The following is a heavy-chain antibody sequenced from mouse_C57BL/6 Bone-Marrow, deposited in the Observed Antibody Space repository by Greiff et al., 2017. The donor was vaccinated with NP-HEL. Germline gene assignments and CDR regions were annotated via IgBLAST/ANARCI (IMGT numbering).Heavy chain of an antibody. J-gene: IGHJ2*01. CDR3: AREDGNYGY. Sequence: DVKLVESGGGLVKPGGSLKLSCAASGFTFSSYAMSWVRQTPEKRLEWVATISDGGSYTYYPDNVKGRFTISRDNAKNNLYLQMSHLKSEDTAMYYCAREDGNYGYWGHGTTLTVSS. CDR2: ISDGGSYT. CDR1: GFTFSSYA. V-gene: IGHV5-4*01. D-gene: IGHD2-1*01.